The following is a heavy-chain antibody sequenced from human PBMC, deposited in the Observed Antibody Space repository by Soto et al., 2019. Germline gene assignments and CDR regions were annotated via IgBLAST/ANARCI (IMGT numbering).Heavy chain of an antibody. Sequence: QVQLVESGGGVVQPGRSLRLSCAASGFTFSSYAMHWVRQAPGKGLEWVAVISYDGSNKYYADSVKGRFTISRDNSKNTLYLQMNSLRAEDTAVYYCACPLRYFDWLFDYWGQGTLVTVSS. D-gene: IGHD3-9*01. J-gene: IGHJ4*02. V-gene: IGHV3-30-3*01. CDR2: ISYDGSNK. CDR1: GFTFSSYA. CDR3: ACPLRYFDWLFDY.